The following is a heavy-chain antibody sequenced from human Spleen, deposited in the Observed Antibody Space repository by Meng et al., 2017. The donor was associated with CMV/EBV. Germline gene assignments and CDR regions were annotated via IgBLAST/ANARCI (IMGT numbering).Heavy chain of an antibody. V-gene: IGHV3-7*01. Sequence: GESLKISCAASGFTFSNYWMSWVRQAPGKGLEWVANINQDGTEKYYVDSVKGRFTISRDNAKNSVHLQMNSLRVEDTALYYCATTFESRGYYYYGMDLWGQGTTVTVSS. J-gene: IGHJ6*02. CDR2: INQDGTEK. CDR1: GFTFSNYW. D-gene: IGHD3-10*01. CDR3: ATTFESRGYYYYGMDL.